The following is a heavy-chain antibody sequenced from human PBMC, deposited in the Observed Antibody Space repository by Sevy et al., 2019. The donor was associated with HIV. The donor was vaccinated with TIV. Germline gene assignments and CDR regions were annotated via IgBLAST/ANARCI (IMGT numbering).Heavy chain of an antibody. V-gene: IGHV4-61*02. CDR1: GGSIRSGCYY. CDR2: IYIRGTT. Sequence: SETLSLTCNVSGGSIRSGCYYWSWIRQPAGKGLGWIGRIYIRGTTNYNPSLKSRITMSVDTSKNQFSLKLSSVTATDTAVYYCARELSDYGMDVWGQGTTVTVSS. J-gene: IGHJ6*02. CDR3: ARELSDYGMDV.